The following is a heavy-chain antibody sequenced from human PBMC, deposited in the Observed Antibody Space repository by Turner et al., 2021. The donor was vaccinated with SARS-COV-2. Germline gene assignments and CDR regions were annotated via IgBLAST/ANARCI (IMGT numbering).Heavy chain of an antibody. CDR1: GFTFGKYA. CDR2: IRSTNFGGTT. J-gene: IGHJ4*02. Sequence: EVRVVESGGGLVQPGRSMSPSCTASGFTFGKYAMSWIRQAPGKGLEWVGFIRSTNFGGTTEYATSVRVRFNVSRDDSRTIAYLHMSSLKPEDTAVYYCARGRTGASYYFDYWGQGILVTVSS. D-gene: IGHD7-27*01. CDR3: ARGRTGASYYFDY. V-gene: IGHV3-49*03.